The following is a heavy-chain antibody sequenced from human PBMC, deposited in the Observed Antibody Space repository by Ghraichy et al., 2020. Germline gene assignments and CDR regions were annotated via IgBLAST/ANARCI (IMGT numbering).Heavy chain of an antibody. CDR3: AREWDPPPFDP. CDR2: ISYDGSNK. J-gene: IGHJ5*02. V-gene: IGHV3-30-3*01. Sequence: GGSLRLSCAASGFTFSSYAMHWVRQAPGKGLEWVAVISYDGSNKYYADSVKGRFTISRDNSKNTLYLQMNSLRAEDTAVYYCAREWDPPPFDPWGQGTLVTVSS. D-gene: IGHD1-26*01. CDR1: GFTFSSYA.